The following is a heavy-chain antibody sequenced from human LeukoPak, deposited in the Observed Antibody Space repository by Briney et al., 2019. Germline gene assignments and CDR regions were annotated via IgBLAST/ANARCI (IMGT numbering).Heavy chain of an antibody. Sequence: GGSLRLSCAVSGFTVSNYWMHWVRQAPGKGLVWVSRLKSDGSSPGYADSVKGRFTVSRDNAKNTLYLQMNSLTVEDTAVYYCAKDFLHDYRKPHVPDYWGQGTLVTVSS. J-gene: IGHJ4*02. D-gene: IGHD4-11*01. CDR2: LKSDGSSP. CDR1: GFTVSNYW. CDR3: AKDFLHDYRKPHVPDY. V-gene: IGHV3-74*01.